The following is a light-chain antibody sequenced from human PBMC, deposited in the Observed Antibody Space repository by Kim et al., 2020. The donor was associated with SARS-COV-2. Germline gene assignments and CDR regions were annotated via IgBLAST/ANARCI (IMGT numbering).Light chain of an antibody. CDR3: CSTSNSLDYV. J-gene: IGLJ1*01. Sequence: GQSITISCSGTISDIGSSHPVSWYQQPSGKAPRLIIFDVSDRPSGVSARFSGSKSGNLASLTISGLQSADEADYYCCSTSNSLDYVFGTGTRVTVL. V-gene: IGLV2-14*03. CDR1: ISDIGSSHP. CDR2: DVS.